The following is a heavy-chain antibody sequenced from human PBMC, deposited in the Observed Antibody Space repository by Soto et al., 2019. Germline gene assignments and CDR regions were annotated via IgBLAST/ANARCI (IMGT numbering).Heavy chain of an antibody. J-gene: IGHJ6*03. Sequence: ASVKVSCKASGGTFSSYTISWVRQAPGQGLEWMGRIIPILGIANYAQKFQGRVTITADKSTSTAYMELSSLRSEDTAVYYCARARGKHCSGGSCPYYYYMDVWGKGTTVTVSS. CDR1: GGTFSSYT. CDR3: ARARGKHCSGGSCPYYYYMDV. V-gene: IGHV1-69*02. D-gene: IGHD2-15*01. CDR2: IIPILGIA.